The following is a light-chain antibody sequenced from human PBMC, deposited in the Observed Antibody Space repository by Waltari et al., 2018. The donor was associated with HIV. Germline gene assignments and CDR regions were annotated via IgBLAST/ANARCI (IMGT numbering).Light chain of an antibody. CDR1: SNNGYW. CDR2: RAS. Sequence: DINMIQSPSTPLASAVDRVTTACRYSSNNGYWLAWYQQKPGKAPNLLIYRASTRECGVPYRFSGSGSGTEFTLTISSLQADDSATYFCQQYSSNPWTFGQGTKVEIK. J-gene: IGKJ1*01. V-gene: IGKV1-5*03. CDR3: QQYSSNPWT.